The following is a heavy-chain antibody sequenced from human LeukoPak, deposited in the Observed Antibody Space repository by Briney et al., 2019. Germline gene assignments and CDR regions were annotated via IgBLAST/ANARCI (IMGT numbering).Heavy chain of an antibody. CDR3: ARGAYCRTGSCYGVLNWFDP. V-gene: IGHV3-11*04. CDR2: ISSPSGGNI. CDR1: GFTFSDYY. J-gene: IGHJ5*02. D-gene: IGHD2-15*01. Sequence: GGSLRLSCVASGFTFSDYYMSWIRQTPGKGLEWVSSISSPSGGNIHYADSVKGRFTVYRDNAKNSLSLQMDSLRAEDTAVYFCARGAYCRTGSCYGVLNWFDPWGQGTLVIVSS.